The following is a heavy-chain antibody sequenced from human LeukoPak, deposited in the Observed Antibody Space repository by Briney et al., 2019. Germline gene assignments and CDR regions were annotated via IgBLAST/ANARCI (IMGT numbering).Heavy chain of an antibody. CDR3: ARPVTYSSGWGASDI. V-gene: IGHV3-48*01. CDR1: GFTFSSYS. J-gene: IGHJ3*02. CDR2: ISSSSSTI. D-gene: IGHD6-19*01. Sequence: GGSLRLSCAASGFTFSSYSMNWVRQAPGKGLEWVSYISSSSSTIYYADSVKGRFTISRDNAKDSLYLQMNRLRAEDTAVYYCARPVTYSSGWGASDIWGQGTMVTVSS.